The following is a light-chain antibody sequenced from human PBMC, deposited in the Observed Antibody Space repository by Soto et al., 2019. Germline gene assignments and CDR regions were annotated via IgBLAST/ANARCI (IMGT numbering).Light chain of an antibody. Sequence: DIVMTQSPLSLPVTPGEAASISCRSSQSVLNSDGYNRMDWYLQKPGRSPQLLIYLGSNRASGVPERFSGSGSGTDFTLTIRRVEAEDVGVYYCMQALQTPWTFGQGTKLEIK. CDR1: QSVLNSDGYNR. J-gene: IGKJ1*01. V-gene: IGKV2-28*01. CDR3: MQALQTPWT. CDR2: LGS.